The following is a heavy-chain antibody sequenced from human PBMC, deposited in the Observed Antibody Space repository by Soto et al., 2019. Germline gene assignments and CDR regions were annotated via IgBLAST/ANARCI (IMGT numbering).Heavy chain of an antibody. CDR1: GYTFTSYG. V-gene: IGHV1-18*01. J-gene: IGHJ4*02. D-gene: IGHD5-12*01. CDR2: ISAYNGNT. CDR3: ARVGEGIVATIGDFDY. Sequence: ASVKVSCKASGYTFTSYGISWVRQAPGQGLEWMGWISAYNGNTNYAQKLQGRVTMTTDTSTSTAYMELRSLRSDDTAVYYCARVGEGIVATIGDFDYWGQGTLVTVSS.